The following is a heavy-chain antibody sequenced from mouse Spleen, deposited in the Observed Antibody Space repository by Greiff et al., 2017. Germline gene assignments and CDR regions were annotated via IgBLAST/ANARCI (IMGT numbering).Heavy chain of an antibody. CDR1: GYTFTSYW. J-gene: IGHJ2*01. CDR3: ARGTGKDY. V-gene: IGHV1-7*01. CDR2: INPSTGYT. D-gene: IGHD4-1*01. Sequence: VQVVESGAELAKPGASVKMSCKASGYTFTSYWMHWVKQRPGQGLEWIGYINPSTGYTEYNQKFKDKATLTADKSSSTAYMQLSSLTSEDSAVYYCARGTGKDYWGQGTTLTVSS.